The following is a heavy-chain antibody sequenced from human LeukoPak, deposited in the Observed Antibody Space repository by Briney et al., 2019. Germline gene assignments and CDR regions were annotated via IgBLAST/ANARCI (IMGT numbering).Heavy chain of an antibody. CDR2: TYHSGST. J-gene: IGHJ4*02. Sequence: SETLSLTCAVSGYSISSGYYWGWIRQPPGKGLEWIGSTYHSGSTYYNPSLKSRVTISVDTSKNQFSLKLSSVTAADTAVYYCARAGGYSGSYYEFDYWGQGTLVTVSS. CDR3: ARAGGYSGSYYEFDY. D-gene: IGHD1-26*01. CDR1: GYSISSGYY. V-gene: IGHV4-38-2*01.